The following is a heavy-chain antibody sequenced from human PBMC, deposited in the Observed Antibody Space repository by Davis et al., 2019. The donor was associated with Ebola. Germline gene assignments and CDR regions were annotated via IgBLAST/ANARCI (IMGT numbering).Heavy chain of an antibody. Sequence: ASVKVSCKASGYTFTSYGISWVRQAPGQGPEWMGWISTYNGNTRYTRNMQDRVTMSTDPSTRTAYMELRSLRSDDTAVYYCVRDWGYCNTGNCPYAMDVWGQGTPVTVSS. CDR3: VRDWGYCNTGNCPYAMDV. J-gene: IGHJ6*02. V-gene: IGHV1-18*04. D-gene: IGHD2-15*01. CDR1: GYTFTSYG. CDR2: ISTYNGNT.